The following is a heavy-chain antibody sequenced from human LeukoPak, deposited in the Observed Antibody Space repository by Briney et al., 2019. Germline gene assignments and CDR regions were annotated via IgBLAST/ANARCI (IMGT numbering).Heavy chain of an antibody. CDR2: INSDGTNS. CDR3: ATDNYFILNV. CDR1: GFTFSSYA. V-gene: IGHV3-74*01. J-gene: IGHJ6*02. Sequence: PGGSLRLSCAASGFTFSSYAMSWVRQAPGKGLEWVSLINSDGTNSTYGDSVKGRFTISRDNAKKTLYLQMRNLRVEDTAVYYCATDNYFILNVWDQGTTVTVSS. D-gene: IGHD2/OR15-2a*01.